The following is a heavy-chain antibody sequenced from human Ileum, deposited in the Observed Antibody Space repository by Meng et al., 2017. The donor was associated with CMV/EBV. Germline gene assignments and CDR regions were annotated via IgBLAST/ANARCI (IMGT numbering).Heavy chain of an antibody. CDR3: ARVNGGYGSGEP. Sequence: CVASGVTFSSYAMHWVRQAPGKGLGWVAVLSYDGTQKYYGDSVKGRFTISRDNPKNTLYLQMNSLRAEDTAVYYCARVNGGYGSGEPWGQGTLVTVSS. D-gene: IGHD3-10*01. J-gene: IGHJ5*02. CDR1: GVTFSSYA. CDR2: LSYDGTQK. V-gene: IGHV3-30*04.